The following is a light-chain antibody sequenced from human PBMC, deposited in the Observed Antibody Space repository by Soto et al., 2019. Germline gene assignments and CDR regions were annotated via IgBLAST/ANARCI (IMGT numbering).Light chain of an antibody. Sequence: LTQPASVSGSPGQSITISFTGTSSDVGAYNYVSWYQQHPGKAPKLLIFEVSSRPSGVSNRFSGSKSGSTASLTISELQAEDEADYYCSSYADSDTLYVFGTGTRSPS. CDR3: SSYADSDTLYV. CDR2: EVS. CDR1: SSDVGAYNY. V-gene: IGLV2-14*01. J-gene: IGLJ1*01.